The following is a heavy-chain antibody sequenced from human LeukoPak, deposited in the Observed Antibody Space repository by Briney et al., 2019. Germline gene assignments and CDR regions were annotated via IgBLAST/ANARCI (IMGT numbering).Heavy chain of an antibody. J-gene: IGHJ4*02. CDR1: GYTFTSYG. D-gene: IGHD5-12*01. V-gene: IGHV1-18*01. Sequence: ASVKVSCKASGYTFTSYGISWVRQAPGQGLEWMGWISAYNGNTNYAQKLQGRVTMTTDTSTSTAYMELGSLRSDDTAVYYCARGYRGYSGYDIVDYWGQGTLVTVSS. CDR3: ARGYRGYSGYDIVDY. CDR2: ISAYNGNT.